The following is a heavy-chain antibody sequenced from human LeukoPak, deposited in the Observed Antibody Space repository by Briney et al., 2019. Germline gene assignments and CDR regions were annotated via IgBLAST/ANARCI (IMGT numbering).Heavy chain of an antibody. J-gene: IGHJ5*02. Sequence: SETLSLTCIVSGGSISSYYWSWIRQPAGKGLEWIGRMYISGTTDYNPSLKSRVTISVDTSKNQFSLKLSSVTAADTAVYYCARVLGYCSSTSCYYNWFDPWGQGTLVTVSS. V-gene: IGHV4-4*07. CDR2: MYISGTT. CDR3: ARVLGYCSSTSCYYNWFDP. CDR1: GGSISSYY. D-gene: IGHD2-2*01.